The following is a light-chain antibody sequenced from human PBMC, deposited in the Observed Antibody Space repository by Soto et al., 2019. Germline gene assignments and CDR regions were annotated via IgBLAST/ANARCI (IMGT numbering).Light chain of an antibody. CDR2: GAS. CDR3: QQYDSFPRT. J-gene: IGKJ1*01. V-gene: IGKV3-20*01. CDR1: QSLSSTY. Sequence: IVLTQSPGTLSLSPGDRATLSCRPSQSLSSTYLAWYQQKRGQAPRLLIYGASNRATGIPDRFSGSGSGTEFALTITRLEPADFAVYYCQQYDSFPRTFGQGTKVEIQ.